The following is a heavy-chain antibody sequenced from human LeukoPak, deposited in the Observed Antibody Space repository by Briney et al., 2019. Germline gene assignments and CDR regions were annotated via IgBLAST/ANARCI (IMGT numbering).Heavy chain of an antibody. CDR2: ISSSSSYI. J-gene: IGHJ5*02. CDR1: GFTFSSYE. D-gene: IGHD6-13*01. Sequence: PGGSLRLSCAASGFTFSSYEMNWVRQAPGKGLEWVSSISSSSSYIYYADSVKGRFTISRDNAKNSLYLQMNSLRAEDTAVYYCARGNGDSSSWYGGKGYNWFDPWGQGTLVTVSS. CDR3: ARGNGDSSSWYGGKGYNWFDP. V-gene: IGHV3-21*01.